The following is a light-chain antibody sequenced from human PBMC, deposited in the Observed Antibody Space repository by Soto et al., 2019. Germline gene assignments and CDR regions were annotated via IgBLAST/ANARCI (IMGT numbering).Light chain of an antibody. V-gene: IGKV1-39*01. CDR2: GAY. CDR3: QQVKSYPST. J-gene: IGKJ4*01. CDR1: QTISSY. Sequence: DIQMTQSPSSLCASVGDRVTLTCRASQTISSYLNWYQQKPGKAPKLLIYGAYILQSGVTSGFGGSGFGTDFTLTISSLRAEDFATYFCQQVKSYPSTFGGGTKVDIK.